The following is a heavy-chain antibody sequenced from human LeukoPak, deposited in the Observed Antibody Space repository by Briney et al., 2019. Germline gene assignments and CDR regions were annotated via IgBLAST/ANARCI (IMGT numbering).Heavy chain of an antibody. Sequence: GGSLRLSCGGSGLTSSSYDMNWVRQAPEKGLEWVASIRSVSRYMEHADSLKDRVTRSRDNAKNSVYLQVNSQRGDDTGVYYCTTVRGTIFENWGQGTLVTVSS. CDR1: GLTSSSYD. CDR2: IRSVSRYM. CDR3: TTVRGTIFEN. D-gene: IGHD3-16*01. J-gene: IGHJ4*02. V-gene: IGHV3-21*06.